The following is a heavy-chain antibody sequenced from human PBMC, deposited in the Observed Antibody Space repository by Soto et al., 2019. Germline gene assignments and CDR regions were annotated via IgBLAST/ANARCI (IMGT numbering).Heavy chain of an antibody. J-gene: IGHJ6*03. CDR2: FNNVGSI. V-gene: IGHV3-66*01. D-gene: IGHD2-15*01. Sequence: EVQLVESGGGVVQPGGSLRLSCAASGFAVSSKYMSWVRQPPGRGPEWVALFNNVGSIYYSESVKGRFTISRDSSKNTLDLQLNGLRAEDTAVYYCVRDDVYCGGGRCFGVPMDVWGKGTTVTVSS. CDR3: VRDDVYCGGGRCFGVPMDV. CDR1: GFAVSSKY.